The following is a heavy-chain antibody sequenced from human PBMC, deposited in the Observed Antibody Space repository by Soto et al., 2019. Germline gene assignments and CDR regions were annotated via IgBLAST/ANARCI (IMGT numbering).Heavy chain of an antibody. Sequence: EVQLVESGGGLVQPGGSLRLSCDASGFTFSSHWMTWVRQAPGKGLEWVANIKPDGSENNYVDSVKGRFIISRDNAKNSLYLPMTRLRAEDTAVYYCASDSADHSTNVFDYWGQGTLVTVYS. J-gene: IGHJ4*02. CDR2: IKPDGSEN. D-gene: IGHD4-4*01. CDR3: ASDSADHSTNVFDY. V-gene: IGHV3-7*01. CDR1: GFTFSSHW.